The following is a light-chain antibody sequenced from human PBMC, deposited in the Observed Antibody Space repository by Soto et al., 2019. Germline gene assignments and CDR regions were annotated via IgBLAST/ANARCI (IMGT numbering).Light chain of an antibody. CDR3: CSYAGSSTV. CDR2: EGS. J-gene: IGLJ2*01. Sequence: QSALTQPASVSGSPGQSITISCTGTSSDVGSYNLVSWYQQHPGKAPKLMIYEGSKRPSGVSNRFSGSESGNTASLTISGLQAEDEADYYCCSYAGSSTVFGGGTKVTVL. V-gene: IGLV2-23*01. CDR1: SSDVGSYNL.